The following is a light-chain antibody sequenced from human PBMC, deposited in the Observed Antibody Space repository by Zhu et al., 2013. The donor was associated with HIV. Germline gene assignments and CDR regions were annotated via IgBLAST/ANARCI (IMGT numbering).Light chain of an antibody. J-gene: IGKJ1*01. CDR1: KAIEDD. CDR2: SAS. V-gene: IGKV1-6*01. CDR3: LQHAHFPWT. Sequence: AIQMTQSPPSLSASIGDTVTITCRASKAIEDDLDWYQQNPGKAPKLLIYSASTLQSGVSSRFSGSRSVTNFTLTISSLQPEDFTTYYCLQHAHFPWTFGQGPRW.